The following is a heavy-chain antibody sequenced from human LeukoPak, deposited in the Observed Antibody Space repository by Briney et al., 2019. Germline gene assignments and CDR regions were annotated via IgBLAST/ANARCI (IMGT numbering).Heavy chain of an antibody. CDR3: ARFALPGYSSGSTDAFDI. CDR2: IYSGGST. Sequence: GGSLRLSCAASGFTVSSSYMSWVRQAPGKGLEWVSVIYSGGSTYYADSVKGRFTISRDNSKNTLYLQMNSLRAEDTAVYYCARFALPGYSSGSTDAFDIWGQGTMVTVSS. V-gene: IGHV3-66*01. D-gene: IGHD6-19*01. J-gene: IGHJ3*02. CDR1: GFTVSSSY.